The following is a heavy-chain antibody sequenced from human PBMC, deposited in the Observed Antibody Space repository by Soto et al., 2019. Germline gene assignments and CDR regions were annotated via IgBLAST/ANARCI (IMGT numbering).Heavy chain of an antibody. J-gene: IGHJ4*02. Sequence: ASVKVSCKASGYTFTSYDINWVRQATGQGLEWMGWMNPNSGNTGYAQKFQGRVTMTKNTSTNTAYMELSSLRSEDTAVYYCATASVALVSSIAARPRAPPDYWGQGTLVTVSS. CDR3: ATASVALVSSIAARPRAPPDY. CDR2: MNPNSGNT. V-gene: IGHV1-8*01. CDR1: GYTFTSYD. D-gene: IGHD6-6*01.